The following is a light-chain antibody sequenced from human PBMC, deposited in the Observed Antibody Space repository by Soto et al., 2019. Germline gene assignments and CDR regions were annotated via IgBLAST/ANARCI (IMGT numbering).Light chain of an antibody. Sequence: QSGLTQTASVSGSPGQSITMSCTGSRSDVGGYNLVSWYQQHPGKAPKLLISDDNKRPSGVSDRFSGSKSGNTASLTTSGLQAEDEGDYYCSSYAGRITLVFGGGTKLTVL. CDR1: RSDVGGYNL. CDR2: DDN. CDR3: SSYAGRITLV. V-gene: IGLV2-23*01. J-gene: IGLJ2*01.